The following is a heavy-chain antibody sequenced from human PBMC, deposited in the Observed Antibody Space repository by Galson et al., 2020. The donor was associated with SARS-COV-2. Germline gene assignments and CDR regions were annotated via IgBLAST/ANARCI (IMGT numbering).Heavy chain of an antibody. J-gene: IGHJ1*01. D-gene: IGHD2-15*01. Sequence: LSLTCAASGYSFSDYYMRWIRQAPGKGLEWVSYISSSGSYTNYADSVKGRFTISRDNAKKSQYLQMNSLRAEDTAVYYCARNGRDCSGGICYGAEYFQHWGQGTLVIVSS. CDR1: GYSFSDYY. CDR3: ARNGRDCSGGICYGAEYFQH. V-gene: IGHV3-11*06. CDR2: ISSSGSYT.